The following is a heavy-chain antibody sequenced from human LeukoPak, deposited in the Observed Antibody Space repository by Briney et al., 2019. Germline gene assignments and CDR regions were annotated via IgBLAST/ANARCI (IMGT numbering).Heavy chain of an antibody. V-gene: IGHV3-66*01. J-gene: IGHJ6*02. CDR1: GFTFSSYG. CDR2: IYSGGST. Sequence: GGSLRHSCAASGFTFSSYGMHWVRQAPGKGLEWVSVIYSGGSTYYADSVKGRFTISRDNSKNTLYLQMNSLRAEDTAVYYCAREGRNYGMDVWGQGTTVTVSS. CDR3: AREGRNYGMDV.